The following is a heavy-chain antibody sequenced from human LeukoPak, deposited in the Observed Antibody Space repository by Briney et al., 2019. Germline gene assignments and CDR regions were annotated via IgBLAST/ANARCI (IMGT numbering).Heavy chain of an antibody. CDR2: ISSSSSTI. Sequence: GGSLRLSCAASGFTFSSYSMNWVRQAPGKGLEWVSYISSSSSTIYYADSVKGRFTISRDNAKNSLYLQMNSLRAEDMALYYCAKGVGSYALTGHFDYWGQGTLVTVSS. CDR1: GFTFSSYS. J-gene: IGHJ4*02. D-gene: IGHD3-9*01. CDR3: AKGVGSYALTGHFDY. V-gene: IGHV3-48*04.